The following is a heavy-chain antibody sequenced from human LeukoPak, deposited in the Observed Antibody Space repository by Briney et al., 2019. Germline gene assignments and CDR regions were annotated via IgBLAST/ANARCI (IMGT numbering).Heavy chain of an antibody. J-gene: IGHJ4*02. CDR3: AKDISNYDFWSGVDY. CDR2: IRYDGSNK. D-gene: IGHD3-3*01. Sequence: RRSLRLSCAASGFTFSSYGMHWVRQAPGKGLEWVAFIRYDGSNKYYADSVKGRFTISRDNSKNTLYLQMNSLRAEDTAVYYCAKDISNYDFWSGVDYWGQGTLVTVSS. CDR1: GFTFSSYG. V-gene: IGHV3-30*02.